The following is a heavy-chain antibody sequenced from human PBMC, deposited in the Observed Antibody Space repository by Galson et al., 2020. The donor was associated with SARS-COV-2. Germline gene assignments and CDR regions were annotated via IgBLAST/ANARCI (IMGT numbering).Heavy chain of an antibody. CDR3: ARGNIVVVTAPGYFDL. Sequence: SETLSLTCAVYTGSLSGYYWTWIRQAPGQGLEWIGEVNHSGSTNYNPSLKSRVTISVDTSKNQFSLKLNSVTAADTAVYYCARGNIVVVTAPGYFDLWGRGTRVTVSS. D-gene: IGHD2-21*02. V-gene: IGHV4-34*01. CDR2: VNHSGST. J-gene: IGHJ2*01. CDR1: TGSLSGYY.